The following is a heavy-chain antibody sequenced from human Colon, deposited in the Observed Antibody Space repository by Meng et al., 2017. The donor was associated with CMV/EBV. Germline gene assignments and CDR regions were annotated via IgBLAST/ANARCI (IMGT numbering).Heavy chain of an antibody. CDR3: ARGGFWLGYYSWFDP. CDR1: GHTFSSDT. V-gene: IGHV1-69*08. CDR2: IIPSLDRK. D-gene: IGHD3-3*01. J-gene: IGHJ5*02. Sequence: SVKVSCKASGHTFSSDTINWVRQAPGQGLEWMGKIIPSLDRKDYAQKFQGRVTITAVKSTTTAYMELTSLTSDDTAVYYCARGGFWLGYYSWFDPWGQGTLVTVSS.